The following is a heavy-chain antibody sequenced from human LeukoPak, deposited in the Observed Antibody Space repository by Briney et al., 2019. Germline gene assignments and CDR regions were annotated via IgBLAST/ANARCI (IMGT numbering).Heavy chain of an antibody. J-gene: IGHJ3*02. Sequence: SETLSLTCTVSGGSISSSSYYWGWIRQPPGKGLEWIGSIYYSGCTYYNPSLKSRVTISVDTSKNQFSLKLSSVTAADTAVYYCARDLPLLIVGATPNAFDIWGQGTMVTVSS. CDR2: IYYSGCT. CDR3: ARDLPLLIVGATPNAFDI. D-gene: IGHD1-26*01. CDR1: GGSISSSSYY. V-gene: IGHV4-39*07.